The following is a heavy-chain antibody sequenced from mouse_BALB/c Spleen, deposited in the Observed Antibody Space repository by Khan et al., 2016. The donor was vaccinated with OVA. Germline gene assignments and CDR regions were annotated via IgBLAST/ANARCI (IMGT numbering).Heavy chain of an antibody. CDR1: GFTFSSYS. CDR2: ISSGGDYT. V-gene: IGHV5-6*01. D-gene: IGHD4-1*01. Sequence: EVQLQESGGDLVKPGGSLKLSCAASGFTFSSYSMSWVRQTPDKRLEWVASISSGGDYTYYPDIVKGRFTISRDNAKNTLYLELSRMKSEDKAMYYCASHLTGSFAYWGQGTLVTVSA. J-gene: IGHJ3*01. CDR3: ASHLTGSFAY.